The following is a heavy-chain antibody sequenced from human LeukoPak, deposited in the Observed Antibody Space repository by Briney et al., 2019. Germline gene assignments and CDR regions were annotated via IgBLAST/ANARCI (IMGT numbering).Heavy chain of an antibody. CDR2: IKSKTDGETT. CDR3: AKDHSRGHYYYYYGMDV. J-gene: IGHJ6*02. D-gene: IGHD3-10*01. Sequence: GGSLRLSCVDSGFTFTNAWMSWVRQAPGKGLEWIGRIKSKTDGETTNYAEPVRGRFTISRDDSKSAVYLQMNSLKIEDTAVYYCAKDHSRGHYYYYYGMDVWGQGTTVTVSS. V-gene: IGHV3-15*01. CDR1: GFTFTNAW.